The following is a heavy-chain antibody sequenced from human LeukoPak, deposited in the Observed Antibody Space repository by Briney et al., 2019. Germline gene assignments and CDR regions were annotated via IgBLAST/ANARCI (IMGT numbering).Heavy chain of an antibody. D-gene: IGHD4-23*01. V-gene: IGHV3-23*01. CDR1: GFTFTTYA. J-gene: IGHJ4*02. Sequence: GGPLRLSCAASGFTFTTYAMSWVRQAPGKGLEWVSAISVSGGSTYYADSVKGRFTISRDSSKNTLYLQMNSLRAEDTAVYYCARVFGGNYGGDYWGQGTLVTVSS. CDR2: ISVSGGST. CDR3: ARVFGGNYGGDY.